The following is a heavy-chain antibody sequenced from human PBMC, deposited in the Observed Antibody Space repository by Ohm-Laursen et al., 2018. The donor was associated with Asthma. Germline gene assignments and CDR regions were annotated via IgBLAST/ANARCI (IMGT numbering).Heavy chain of an antibody. Sequence: SLRLSCAASGYTFSRYSIHWVRQVPGKGLEWVASISTASTFIYYADSVRGRFTTSRDNAKNSVYLQMNSLRAEDTALYYCAKDIVPYSSSLNAFDIWGQGTMVTVSS. J-gene: IGHJ3*02. CDR3: AKDIVPYSSSLNAFDI. CDR1: GYTFSRYS. V-gene: IGHV3-21*04. D-gene: IGHD6-13*01. CDR2: ISTASTFI.